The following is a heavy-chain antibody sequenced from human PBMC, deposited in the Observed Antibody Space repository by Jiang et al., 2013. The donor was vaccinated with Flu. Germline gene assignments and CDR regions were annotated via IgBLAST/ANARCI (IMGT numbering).Heavy chain of an antibody. V-gene: IGHV4-59*01. CDR2: IYYSGST. CDR3: ARAGNYYDSSGYYYYSFDY. CDR1: GGSISSYY. Sequence: GPGLVKPSETLSLTCTVSGGSISSYYWSWIRQPPGKGLEWIGYIYYSGSTNYNPSLKSRVTISVDTSKNQFSLKLSSVTAADTAVYYCARAGNYYDSSGYYYYSFDYWGQGTLVTVSS. J-gene: IGHJ4*02. D-gene: IGHD3-22*01.